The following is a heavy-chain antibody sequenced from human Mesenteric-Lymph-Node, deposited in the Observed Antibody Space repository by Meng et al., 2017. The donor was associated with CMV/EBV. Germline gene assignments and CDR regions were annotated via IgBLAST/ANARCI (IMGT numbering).Heavy chain of an antibody. J-gene: IGHJ4*02. CDR2: NYYSGST. CDR3: VREAGRGRCGGDCYGRYDY. CDR1: IKSDVYY. V-gene: IGHV4-31*02. D-gene: IGHD2-21*02. Sequence: IKSDVYYWTWIRQHPGRGLEWIGYNYYSGSTYYSPSLKSRVTISVDTSKNQFSLKMNSVSAADTAVYYCVREAGRGRCGGDCYGRYDYWGQGILVTVSS.